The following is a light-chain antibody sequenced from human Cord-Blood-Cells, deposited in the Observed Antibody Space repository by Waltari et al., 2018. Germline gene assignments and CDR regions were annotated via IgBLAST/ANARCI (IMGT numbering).Light chain of an antibody. CDR2: GAS. CDR3: QQYNNWPLYT. CDR1: QRVSSN. Sequence: TLSRAPPSAPPAKRATRTCRASQRVSSNLAWYQQNPGQAPRLLIYGASTRATGIPARFSGSGSGTEFTLTISSLQSEDFAVYYCQQYNNWPLYTFGQGTKLEIK. V-gene: IGKV3-15*01. J-gene: IGKJ2*01.